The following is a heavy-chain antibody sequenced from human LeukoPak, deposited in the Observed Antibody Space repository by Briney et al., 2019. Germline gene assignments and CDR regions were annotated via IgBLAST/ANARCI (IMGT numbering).Heavy chain of an antibody. D-gene: IGHD1-26*01. CDR1: GYPFSSYG. CDR2: ISAYNGNT. CDR3: ASGSYYPFDF. V-gene: IGHV1-18*01. Sequence: ASAKVSCKASGYPFSSYGITWVRQAPGQGLEWLGWISAYNGNTQYGENFQGRVTMTTETSTTTAYMELRSLRSDDTAIYFCASGSYYPFDFWGQGTLVTVSS. J-gene: IGHJ4*02.